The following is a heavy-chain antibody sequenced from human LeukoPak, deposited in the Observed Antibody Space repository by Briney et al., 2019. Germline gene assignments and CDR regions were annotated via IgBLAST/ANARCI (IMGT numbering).Heavy chain of an antibody. D-gene: IGHD4-17*01. CDR2: IYYSGST. CDR1: GGSISSFH. CDR3: ATIDYGDSRLGMDV. J-gene: IGHJ6*02. V-gene: IGHV4-59*01. Sequence: SETLSLTCTVSGGSISSFHWSWIRQPPGKGLEWIGYIYYSGSTNYNPSLKSRVTISVDTSKNQFSLKLSSVTAADTAVYYCATIDYGDSRLGMDVWGQGTTVTVSS.